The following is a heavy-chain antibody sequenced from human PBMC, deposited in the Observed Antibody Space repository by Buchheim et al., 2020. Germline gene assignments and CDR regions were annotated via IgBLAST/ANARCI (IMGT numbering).Heavy chain of an antibody. CDR2: ISWDGGRT. V-gene: IGHV3-43D*04. D-gene: IGHD3-10*01. J-gene: IGHJ4*02. CDR1: GFTFNDYA. CDR3: AKDAPYGSGDYFGCPDY. Sequence: EMQLVESGGVVVQPGGSLRLSCAASGFTFNDYAMHWVRQTPGMGLEWVSLISWDGGRTFYADSVKGRFTISRDNSKNSLYLQMNNLRPEDTALYYCAKDAPYGSGDYFGCPDYWGQGTL.